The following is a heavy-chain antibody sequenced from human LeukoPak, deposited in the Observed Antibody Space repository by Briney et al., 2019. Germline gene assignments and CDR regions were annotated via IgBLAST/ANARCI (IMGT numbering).Heavy chain of an antibody. CDR1: GFTFSNFP. D-gene: IGHD3-22*01. J-gene: IGHJ6*02. Sequence: GGSLRLSCAASGFTFSNFPMTWVRQAPGKGLEAFSSISGSGGDTYYKDSVKGRFTISRDNSKNTLYLQMNSLRAEDTAVYYCAKVLGHDSGGYYYHGMDVWGQGTTVTVSS. CDR3: AKVLGHDSGGYYYHGMDV. CDR2: ISGSGGDT. V-gene: IGHV3-23*01.